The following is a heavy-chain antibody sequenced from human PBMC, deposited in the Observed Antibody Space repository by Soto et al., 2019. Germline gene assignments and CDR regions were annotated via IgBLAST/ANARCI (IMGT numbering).Heavy chain of an antibody. V-gene: IGHV4-59*01. J-gene: IGHJ6*02. Sequence: SETLSLACTVSGGSISSYYGSWIRQPPGKGLEWIGYIYYSGSTNYNPSLKSRVTISVDTSKNQFSLKLSSVTAADTAVYYCAREFTVTTPGGYYYYGMDVWGQGTTVTVSS. CDR1: GGSISSYY. D-gene: IGHD4-4*01. CDR3: AREFTVTTPGGYYYYGMDV. CDR2: IYYSGST.